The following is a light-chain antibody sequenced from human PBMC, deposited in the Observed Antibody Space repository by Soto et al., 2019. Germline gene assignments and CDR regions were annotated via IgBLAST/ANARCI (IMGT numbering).Light chain of an antibody. CDR3: QQYNNLPLT. CDR1: QSVSTN. Sequence: EIVMTQSPVTLTVSPGERATLSCRASQSVSTNLAWYQQKPGQAPRLLIYSASTGATGIPARFSASGSGTEFTLTISSLQSEDFAVYYYQQYNNLPLTFGGGTQVEI. J-gene: IGKJ4*01. CDR2: SAS. V-gene: IGKV3-15*01.